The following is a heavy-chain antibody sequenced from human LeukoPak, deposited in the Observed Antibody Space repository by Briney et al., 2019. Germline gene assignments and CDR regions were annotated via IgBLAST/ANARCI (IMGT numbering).Heavy chain of an antibody. CDR2: ITGSGVTT. Sequence: GGSLRPSCAASRFTFSSYSMNWVRQAPGKGLEWVSGITGSGVTTYYADSVKGRFTISRDNSKNTLYLQMNSLRAEDTAVYYCAKVDYYDSSGLGMFDYWGQGTLVTVSS. V-gene: IGHV3-23*01. D-gene: IGHD3-22*01. CDR1: RFTFSSYS. J-gene: IGHJ4*02. CDR3: AKVDYYDSSGLGMFDY.